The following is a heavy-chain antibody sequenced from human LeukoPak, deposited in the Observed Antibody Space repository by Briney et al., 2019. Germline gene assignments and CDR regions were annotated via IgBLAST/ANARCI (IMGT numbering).Heavy chain of an antibody. CDR1: GFTFDDYA. CDR3: ANFIPRCY. J-gene: IGHJ4*02. CDR2: ISGDGDAT. Sequence: GGSLRLSCSASGFTFDDYAMHWVRQAPGKGLEWVSLISGDGDATYYEDSVKGRFTISRDNSKNTLYLQMNSLRAEDTAVYYCANFIPRCYWGQGTLVTVSS. D-gene: IGHD7-27*01. V-gene: IGHV3-43*02.